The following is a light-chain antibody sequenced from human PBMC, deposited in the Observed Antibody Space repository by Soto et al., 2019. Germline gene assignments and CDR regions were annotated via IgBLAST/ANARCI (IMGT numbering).Light chain of an antibody. CDR3: QHYVTSLTT. J-gene: IGKJ1*01. CDR2: GAS. V-gene: IGKV3-20*01. Sequence: EIVLTQSPVTLSLSPGERATLSCGASQSVTSNYLAWYQQKPGQAPRLLIFGASIRVKGIPDRFIGSGSGTDFTLTISRLEPEDFAVYYCQHYVTSLTTFGQGTKVDIK. CDR1: QSVTSNY.